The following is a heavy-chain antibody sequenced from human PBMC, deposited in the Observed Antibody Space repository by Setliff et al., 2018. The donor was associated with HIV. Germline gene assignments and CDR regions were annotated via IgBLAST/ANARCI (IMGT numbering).Heavy chain of an antibody. D-gene: IGHD3-22*01. CDR2: INPKSDGT. V-gene: IGHV1-2*04. J-gene: IGHJ4*02. CDR3: ARGMDYYDTSGYYQYYFDY. CDR1: GYSFTDYY. Sequence: ASVKVSCKASGYSFTDYYIHWVRQAPGQGLEGMGWINPKSDGTNYAQKFQGWITMTRDTSISTAYMELSRLRSDDTAVYYCARGMDYYDTSGYYQYYFDYWGQGTLVTVSS.